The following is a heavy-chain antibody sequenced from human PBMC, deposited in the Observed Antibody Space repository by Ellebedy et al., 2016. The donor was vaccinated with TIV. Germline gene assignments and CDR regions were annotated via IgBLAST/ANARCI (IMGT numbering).Heavy chain of an antibody. V-gene: IGHV6-1*01. D-gene: IGHD6-6*01. Sequence: SETLSLTCAISGDSVSTNEATWHWIRQSPSRGLEWLGRTYYKSKWFHDYAVSVKSRITINADTSKNHFSLQLNSATPADTAVYFCARERSSSDFDSWGQGTLVTVSS. CDR2: TYYKSKWFH. CDR1: GDSVSTNEAT. CDR3: ARERSSSDFDS. J-gene: IGHJ4*02.